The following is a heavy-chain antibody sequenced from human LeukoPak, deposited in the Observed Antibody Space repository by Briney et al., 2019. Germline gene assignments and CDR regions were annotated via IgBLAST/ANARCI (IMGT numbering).Heavy chain of an antibody. CDR3: ARGPLYGSGGMDV. D-gene: IGHD3-10*01. CDR1: GFIFSNYA. V-gene: IGHV3-23*01. Sequence: GGSLRLSCAASGFIFSNYAMSWVRQTPARGLEWVSSLRGDGDTFYADFVKGRFTLSRDDSRNTVYLQLNNLRVEDTAIYYCARGPLYGSGGMDVWGQGTTVTVSS. J-gene: IGHJ6*02. CDR2: LRGDGDT.